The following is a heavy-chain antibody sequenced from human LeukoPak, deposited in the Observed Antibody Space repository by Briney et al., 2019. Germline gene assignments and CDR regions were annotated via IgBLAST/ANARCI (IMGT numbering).Heavy chain of an antibody. Sequence: GSSVKVSCKASGGTFSSYAISWVRQAPGQGLEWMGGIIPIFGTANYAQKFQGRVTITTDESTSTAYMELSSLRSEDTAVYCCARPRYYDSSGILSYDAFDIWGQGTMVTVSS. D-gene: IGHD3-22*01. CDR2: IIPIFGTA. CDR1: GGTFSSYA. J-gene: IGHJ3*02. V-gene: IGHV1-69*05. CDR3: ARPRYYDSSGILSYDAFDI.